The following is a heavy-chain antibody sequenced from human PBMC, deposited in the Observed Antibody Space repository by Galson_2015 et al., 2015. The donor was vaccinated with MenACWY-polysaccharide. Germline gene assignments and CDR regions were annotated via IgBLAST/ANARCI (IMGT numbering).Heavy chain of an antibody. Sequence: SLRLSCAASGFTFSSYWMHWVRQAPGKGLVWVSRINSDGSSTSYADSVKGRFTNSRDNAKNTLYLQMNSLRAEDTAVYDCAKYSSSSHAVDHWGQGTLVTVSP. CDR1: GFTFSSYW. V-gene: IGHV3-74*01. CDR3: AKYSSSSHAVDH. J-gene: IGHJ4*02. D-gene: IGHD6-6*01. CDR2: INSDGSST.